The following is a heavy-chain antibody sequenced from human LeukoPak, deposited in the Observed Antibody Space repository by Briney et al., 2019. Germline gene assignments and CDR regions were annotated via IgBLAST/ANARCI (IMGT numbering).Heavy chain of an antibody. J-gene: IGHJ4*02. V-gene: IGHV3-9*01. CDR3: AKDMGGYYLFDY. CDR1: GFTFDDYA. D-gene: IGHD3-22*01. CDR2: ISCNSGSI. Sequence: GGSLRLSCAASGFTFDDYAMHWVRQAPGKGLEWVSGISCNSGSIGYADSVKGRFTISRDNAKNSLYLQMNSLRAEDTALYYCAKDMGGYYLFDYWGQGTLVTASS.